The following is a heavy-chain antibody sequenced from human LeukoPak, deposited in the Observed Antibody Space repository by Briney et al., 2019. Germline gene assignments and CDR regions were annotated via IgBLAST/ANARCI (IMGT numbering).Heavy chain of an antibody. V-gene: IGHV1-18*01. D-gene: IGHD6-13*01. CDR2: ISAYNGNT. CDR1: GYTFTNYG. J-gene: IGHJ4*02. CDR3: ARASSRQQLAHY. Sequence: GASVKVSCKASGYTFTNYGISWVRQAPGQGLEWMGWISAYNGNTNYAQKLQGRVTMTTDTSTSTAHMELRSLRSDDTAVYYCARASSRQQLAHYWGQGTLVTVSS.